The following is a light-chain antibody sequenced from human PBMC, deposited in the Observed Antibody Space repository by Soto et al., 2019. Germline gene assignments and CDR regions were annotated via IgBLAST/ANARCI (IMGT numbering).Light chain of an antibody. Sequence: MPQSPATLSVSPGERATLSCRSSQSVSRDLAWYQQKPGQAPRLLIYDISTRATGIPTRFSGSGYGTEFTLTISSLQPDDFATYYCQQYNTYSSLTFGGGTKVDI. V-gene: IGKV3D-15*01. CDR2: DIS. J-gene: IGKJ4*01. CDR3: QQYNTYSSLT. CDR1: QSVSRD.